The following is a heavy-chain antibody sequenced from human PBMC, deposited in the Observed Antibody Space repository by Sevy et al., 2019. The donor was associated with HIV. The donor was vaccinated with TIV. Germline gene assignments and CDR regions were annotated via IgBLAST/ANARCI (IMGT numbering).Heavy chain of an antibody. Sequence: SETLSLTCTVSGGSISSYYWSWIRQPPGKGLEWIGYIYYSGSTNYNPSLKSRVTISVDTSKNQFSLKLSSVTAAETAVYYCARGDYYGSGSYYNYYYYGMDVWGQGTTVTVSS. D-gene: IGHD3-10*01. CDR3: ARGDYYGSGSYYNYYYYGMDV. J-gene: IGHJ6*02. CDR2: IYYSGST. CDR1: GGSISSYY. V-gene: IGHV4-59*01.